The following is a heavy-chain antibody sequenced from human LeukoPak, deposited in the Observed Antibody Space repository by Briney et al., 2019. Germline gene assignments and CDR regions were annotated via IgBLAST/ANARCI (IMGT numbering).Heavy chain of an antibody. J-gene: IGHJ5*02. Sequence: GGSLRLSCTASGFTFGDYAMSWFRQAPGKGLAWLGFIRSKTHSGATEYAASVRGRFTLSRDDSKSIAYLQMNSLKTEDTAMYYCTRGYSYGYHWGQGTLVTVSS. CDR3: TRGYSYGYH. CDR2: IRSKTHSGAT. CDR1: GFTFGDYA. V-gene: IGHV3-49*03. D-gene: IGHD5-18*01.